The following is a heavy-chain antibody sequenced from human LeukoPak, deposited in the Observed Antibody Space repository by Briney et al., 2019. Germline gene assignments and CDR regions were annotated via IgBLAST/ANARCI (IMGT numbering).Heavy chain of an antibody. J-gene: IGHJ5*02. CDR1: GGSISSYY. D-gene: IGHD3-10*01. V-gene: IGHV4-59*01. CDR2: IYYSGST. Sequence: SETLSLTCTVSGGSISSYYGCWIRQPPGEGLERIGYIYYSGSTNYNPSLKSRVTISVDTSKNQYSLTLSSVTAAETAVYYCARVTMVRASNLFDPWGQGTLVTVFS. CDR3: ARVTMVRASNLFDP.